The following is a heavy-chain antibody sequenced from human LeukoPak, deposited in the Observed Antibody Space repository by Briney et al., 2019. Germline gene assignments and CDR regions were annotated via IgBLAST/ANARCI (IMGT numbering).Heavy chain of an antibody. CDR3: ARDVGKAYFDY. CDR1: GFTFSSYG. CDR2: ISYDGSNK. V-gene: IGHV3-30*03. J-gene: IGHJ4*02. D-gene: IGHD2-15*01. Sequence: GGSLRLSCAASGFTFSSYGMHWVRQAPGKGLEWVAVISYDGSNKYYADSVKGRFTISRDNAKNSLYLQMASLRAEDTAVYYCARDVGKAYFDYWGQGTLVTVSS.